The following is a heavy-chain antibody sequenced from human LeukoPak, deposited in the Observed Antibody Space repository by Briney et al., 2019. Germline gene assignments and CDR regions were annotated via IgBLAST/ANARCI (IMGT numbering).Heavy chain of an antibody. D-gene: IGHD4-17*01. CDR2: ISGSGGST. J-gene: IGHJ4*02. CDR1: GFTFSSYA. CDR3: AKCILYDYGDYDGTSYYFDY. V-gene: IGHV3-23*01. Sequence: PGGSLRPSCAASGFTFSSYAMSWVRQAPGKGLEWVSAISGSGGSTYYADSVKGRFTISRDNSKNTLYLQMNSLRAEDTAVYYCAKCILYDYGDYDGTSYYFDYWGQGTLVTVSS.